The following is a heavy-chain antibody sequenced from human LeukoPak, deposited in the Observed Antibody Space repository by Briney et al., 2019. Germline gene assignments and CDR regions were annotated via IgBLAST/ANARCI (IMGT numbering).Heavy chain of an antibody. CDR2: ISGSGGST. CDR1: GFTFSSYA. D-gene: IGHD3-22*01. V-gene: IGHV3-23*01. Sequence: GGSLRLSCAASGFTFSSYAMSWVRQAPGKGLEWVSAISGSGGSTYYADSVKGRFTISRDNSKNTLYLQMNSLRAEDTAVYYCARGEGYYDSSGYYTPRLYYFDYWGQGTLVTVSS. CDR3: ARGEGYYDSSGYYTPRLYYFDY. J-gene: IGHJ4*02.